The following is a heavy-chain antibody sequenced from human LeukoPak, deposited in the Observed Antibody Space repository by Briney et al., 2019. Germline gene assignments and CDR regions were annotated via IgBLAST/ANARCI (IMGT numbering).Heavy chain of an antibody. D-gene: IGHD1-26*01. CDR2: ISSSSSYI. V-gene: IGHV3-21*01. J-gene: IGHJ4*02. CDR1: GFTFSSYS. CDR3: ARWGELLPFDY. Sequence: GGSLRLSCAASGFTFSSYSMNWVRQAPGKGLEWVSSISSSSSYIYYADSVKGRFTISRDNAKNSLYLQVNSLRAEDTAVYYCARWGELLPFDYWGQGTLVTVSS.